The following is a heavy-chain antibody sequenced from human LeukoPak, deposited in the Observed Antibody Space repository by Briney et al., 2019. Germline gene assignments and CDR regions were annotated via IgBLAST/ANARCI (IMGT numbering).Heavy chain of an antibody. J-gene: IGHJ6*03. CDR1: GYTFTGYY. V-gene: IGHV1-2*06. CDR3: ARVGEGFYCGSGRPNYYYYYMDV. Sequence: GASVKVSCKASGYTFTGYYMHWVRQAPGQGLEWMGRINPNSGGTNYAQKFQGRVTMTRDTSISTAYMELSRLRSDDTAVYYCARVGEGFYCGSGRPNYYYYYMDVWGKGTTVTVSS. CDR2: INPNSGGT. D-gene: IGHD3-10*01.